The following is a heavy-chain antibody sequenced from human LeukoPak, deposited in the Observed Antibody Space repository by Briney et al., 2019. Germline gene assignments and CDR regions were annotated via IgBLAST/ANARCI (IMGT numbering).Heavy chain of an antibody. CDR3: ARDRFVTGTTIYNWFDP. V-gene: IGHV4-38-2*02. Sequence: KASETLSLTCTVSGFSIGSAYYWGRIRQPPGKGLEWIGNVYHNGITYYNPSLKSRISISADTSQNQFSLKLSSVTAADTAVYYCARDRFVTGTTIYNWFDPWGQGTLVTVSS. D-gene: IGHD1-1*01. CDR2: VYHNGIT. J-gene: IGHJ5*02. CDR1: GFSIGSAYY.